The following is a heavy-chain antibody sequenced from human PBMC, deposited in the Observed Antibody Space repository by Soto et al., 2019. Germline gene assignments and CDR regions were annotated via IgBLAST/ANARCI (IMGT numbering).Heavy chain of an antibody. Sequence: ASVKVSCKVSGYTLTELSMHWVRQAPGKGLEWMGGFDPEDGETIYAQKFQGRVTMTEDTSTNTAYMELSRLRSDDTAVYYCARGFFDYYDSSGPEWFAPWGQGTLVTVSS. V-gene: IGHV1-24*01. J-gene: IGHJ5*02. CDR1: GYTLTELS. D-gene: IGHD3-22*01. CDR3: ARGFFDYYDSSGPEWFAP. CDR2: FDPEDGET.